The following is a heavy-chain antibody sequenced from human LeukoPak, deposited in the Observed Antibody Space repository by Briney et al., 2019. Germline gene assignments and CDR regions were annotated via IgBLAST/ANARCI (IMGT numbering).Heavy chain of an antibody. CDR1: GFTFSSYA. V-gene: IGHV3-23*01. D-gene: IGHD2-2*01. J-gene: IGHJ4*02. CDR2: ISGSGGST. CDR3: AKHLLGYCSSTSCRSPFDY. Sequence: PGGSLRLSXAASGFTFSSYAMSWVRQAPGKGLEWVSAISGSGGSTYYADSVKGRFTISRDNSKNTLYLQMNSLRAEDTAVYYCAKHLLGYCSSTSCRSPFDYWGQGTLVTVSS.